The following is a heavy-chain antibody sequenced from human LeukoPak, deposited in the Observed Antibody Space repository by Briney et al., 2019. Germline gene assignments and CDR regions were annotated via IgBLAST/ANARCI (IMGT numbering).Heavy chain of an antibody. CDR1: GFTFSSYA. CDR2: ISYDGSNK. Sequence: GGSLRLSCAASGFTFSSYAMHWVRQALGKGLEWVAVISYDGSNKYYADSVKGRFTISRDNSKNTLYLQMNSLRAEDTAVYYCARAGDGDQVDAFDIWGQGTVVTVSS. D-gene: IGHD4-17*01. V-gene: IGHV3-30-3*01. CDR3: ARAGDGDQVDAFDI. J-gene: IGHJ3*02.